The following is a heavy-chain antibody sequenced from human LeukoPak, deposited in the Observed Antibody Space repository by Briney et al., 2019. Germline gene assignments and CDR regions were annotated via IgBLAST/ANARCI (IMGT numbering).Heavy chain of an antibody. CDR2: ISYDGSNK. V-gene: IGHV3-30*04. Sequence: PGGSLRLSCAASGFTFSSYAMYWVRQTPGKGLEWVTVISYDGSNKYFADSVKGRFTISRDNSKNTLYLQMNSLTAEDTAVYYCARDYLLYSSGWSTWGVDYWGQGTLVTVSS. CDR3: ARDYLLYSSGWSTWGVDY. J-gene: IGHJ4*02. D-gene: IGHD6-19*01. CDR1: GFTFSSYA.